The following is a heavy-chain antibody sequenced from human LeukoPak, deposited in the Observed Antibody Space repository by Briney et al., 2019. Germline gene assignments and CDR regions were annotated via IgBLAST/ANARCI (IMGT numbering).Heavy chain of an antibody. CDR2: IYSGGST. V-gene: IGHV3-53*01. CDR3: ARSLGDAFDI. D-gene: IGHD7-27*01. Sequence: GGSLRLSCAASGFTVSSNYMSWVRQAPGKGLEWVSVIYSGGSTYYADSVKGRFTISRDNFKNTLYLQTNSLRAEDTAVYYCARSLGDAFDIWGQGTMVTVSS. J-gene: IGHJ3*02. CDR1: GFTVSSNY.